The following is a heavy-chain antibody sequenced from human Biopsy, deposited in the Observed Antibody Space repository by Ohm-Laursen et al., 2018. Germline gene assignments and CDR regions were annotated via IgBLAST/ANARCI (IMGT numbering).Heavy chain of an antibody. V-gene: IGHV4-59*01. CDR3: ARDRGYYSDRTVPGYFDL. CDR1: GDSIRSYY. J-gene: IGHJ2*01. D-gene: IGHD3-22*01. Sequence: SDTLSLTCTVSGDSIRSYYWSWIRQPPGKGLQWIGYVYYTGSTDYNPSLQSRVTISVDTSKNHFSLRLRSVTPADTAIYYCARDRGYYSDRTVPGYFDLWGRGTLVTVSS. CDR2: VYYTGST.